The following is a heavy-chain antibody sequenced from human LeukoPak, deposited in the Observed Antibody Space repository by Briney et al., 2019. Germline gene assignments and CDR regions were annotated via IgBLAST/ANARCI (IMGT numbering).Heavy chain of an antibody. Sequence: GGSLRLSCAASGFTVSSNYMSWVRQAPGKGLEWVSVIYSGGSTYYADSVKGRFTISRHNSKNTLYLQMNSLRAEDTAVYYCAREAQAVAGDPYYYYGMDVWGQGTTVTVSS. CDR2: IYSGGST. J-gene: IGHJ6*02. D-gene: IGHD6-19*01. V-gene: IGHV3-53*04. CDR1: GFTVSSNY. CDR3: AREAQAVAGDPYYYYGMDV.